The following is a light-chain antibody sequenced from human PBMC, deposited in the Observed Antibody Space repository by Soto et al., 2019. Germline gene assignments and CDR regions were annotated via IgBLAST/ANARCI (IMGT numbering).Light chain of an antibody. CDR3: QSYDSSLSGVV. V-gene: IGLV1-40*01. Sequence: QSVLTQPPSVSGAPGQRVTISCTGSSSNIGAGYDVHWYQQLPGTAPKLLIYGNSNRPSGVPDRLAGSKSGTSASLAITGLHAEDVADYYCQSYDSSLSGVVFGGGTKLTVL. J-gene: IGLJ2*01. CDR1: SSNIGAGYD. CDR2: GNS.